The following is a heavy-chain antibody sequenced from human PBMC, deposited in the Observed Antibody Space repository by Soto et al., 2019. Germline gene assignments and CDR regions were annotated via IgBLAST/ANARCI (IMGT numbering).Heavy chain of an antibody. CDR3: AKDLWGVVVAAIYAFDI. CDR1: GFTFSSYG. V-gene: IGHV3-30*18. D-gene: IGHD2-15*01. Sequence: PGGSLRLSCAASGFTFSSYGMHLVRQAPGKGLEWVAVISYDGSNKYYADSVKGRFTISRDNSKNTLYLQMNSLRAEDTAVYYCAKDLWGVVVAAIYAFDIWGQGKMVTVSS. J-gene: IGHJ3*02. CDR2: ISYDGSNK.